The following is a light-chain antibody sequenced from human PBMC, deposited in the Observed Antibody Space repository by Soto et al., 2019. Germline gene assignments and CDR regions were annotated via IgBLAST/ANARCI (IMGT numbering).Light chain of an antibody. CDR1: QDILDN. J-gene: IGKJ4*01. CDR3: QQRANGPTVT. Sequence: VGMTQSSATLSKSQGEGGTLSCRSSQDILDNLAWYQQKPSQAPRLLIYDASKRATGIPARFSGSGSGTDFTLTISGLEPEDFVVYYCQQRANGPTVTFGGGTKVAIK. V-gene: IGKV3-11*01. CDR2: DAS.